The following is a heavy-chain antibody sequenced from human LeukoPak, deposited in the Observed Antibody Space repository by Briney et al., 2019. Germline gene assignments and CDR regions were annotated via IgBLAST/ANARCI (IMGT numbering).Heavy chain of an antibody. J-gene: IGHJ6*03. CDR3: ASTYGSGSYYRSNYYYYYMDV. CDR2: INHSGST. CDR1: GGSFSGYY. V-gene: IGHV4-34*01. Sequence: PSETLSLTCAVYGGSFSGYYWSWIRQPPGKGLEWIGEINHSGSTNYNPSLKSRVTISVDTSKNQFYLKLSSVTAADTAVYYCASTYGSGSYYRSNYYYYYMDVWGKGTTVTISS. D-gene: IGHD3-10*01.